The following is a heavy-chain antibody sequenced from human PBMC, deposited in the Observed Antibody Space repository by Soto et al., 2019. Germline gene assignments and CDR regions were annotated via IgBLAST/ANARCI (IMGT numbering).Heavy chain of an antibody. CDR1: EFAFSSYW. Sequence: EVQLVESGGGLVQPGGSLTLSCAASEFAFSSYWMTWVRQAPGKGLEWVANIRKDGSPRSYLDSVRGRFTISRDKSKNSLYLQMNSLRADDTALYFCARDVSPGSSGLYFEAFDIWGQGTMVTVSS. CDR3: ARDVSPGSSGLYFEAFDI. V-gene: IGHV3-7*05. J-gene: IGHJ3*02. CDR2: IRKDGSPR. D-gene: IGHD6-25*01.